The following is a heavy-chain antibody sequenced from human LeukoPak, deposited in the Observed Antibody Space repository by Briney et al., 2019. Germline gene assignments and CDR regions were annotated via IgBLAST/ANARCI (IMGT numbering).Heavy chain of an antibody. D-gene: IGHD2-15*01. CDR3: AKYGFGYSPPPWFDP. V-gene: IGHV3-30-3*02. CDR2: ISYDGSDK. J-gene: IGHJ5*02. Sequence: GRSLRLSCAASGFTFSSYAMHWVRQAPGKGLEWVAVISYDGSDKYYADSVKGRFTISRDNSKNTLYLQMNSLRAEDTAVYYCAKYGFGYSPPPWFDPWGQGTLVTVS. CDR1: GFTFSSYA.